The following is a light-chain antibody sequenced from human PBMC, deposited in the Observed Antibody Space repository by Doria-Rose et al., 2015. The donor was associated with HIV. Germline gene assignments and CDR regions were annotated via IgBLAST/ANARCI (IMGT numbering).Light chain of an antibody. Sequence: TQSPGTLSLSPGERATLSRRASQSFSSTYLAWYQQKPGQAPSLLIYDGSTRATGIPDRFSASGSGTDFTLTINRLEPEDFALYHCHQYGTSLTFGQGTKVEI. J-gene: IGKJ1*01. CDR3: HQYGTSLT. CDR2: DGS. V-gene: IGKV3-20*01. CDR1: QSFSSTY.